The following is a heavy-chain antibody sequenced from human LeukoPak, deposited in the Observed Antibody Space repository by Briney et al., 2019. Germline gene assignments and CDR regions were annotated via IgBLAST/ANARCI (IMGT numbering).Heavy chain of an antibody. CDR1: GYRFTSYW. D-gene: IGHD3-9*01. CDR3: ARQLDILTGYGY. J-gene: IGHJ4*02. CDR2: INPSDSYT. V-gene: IGHV5-10-1*01. Sequence: GESLKISCQGSGYRFTSYWISWVRQMPGKGLEWMGKINPSDSYTDYSPSFQGHVTISADKSISTAYLQWSSLTASDTAIYYCARQLDILTGYGYWGQGTLVTVSP.